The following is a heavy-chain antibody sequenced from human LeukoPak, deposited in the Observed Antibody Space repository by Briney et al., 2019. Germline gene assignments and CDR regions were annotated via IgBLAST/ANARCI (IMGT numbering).Heavy chain of an antibody. CDR3: ARGGDIVVVPAAILSY. Sequence: GGSLRLSCAAPGFTFSSYWVHWVRQAPGKGRVWVSRINSDGSSTSYADSVKGRFTISRDNAKNTLYLQMNSLRAEDTAVYYCARGGDIVVVPAAILSYWGQGTLVTVSS. J-gene: IGHJ4*02. CDR2: INSDGSST. V-gene: IGHV3-74*01. D-gene: IGHD2-2*02. CDR1: GFTFSSYW.